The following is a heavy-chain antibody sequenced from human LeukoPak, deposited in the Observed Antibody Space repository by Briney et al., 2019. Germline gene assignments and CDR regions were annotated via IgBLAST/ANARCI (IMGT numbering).Heavy chain of an antibody. CDR1: GYSISSGYY. D-gene: IGHD5-18*01. V-gene: IGHV4-38-2*02. Sequence: PSETLSLTCTVSGYSISSGYYWGWIRQPPGKGLEWIGSIYHSGSTYYNPSLKSRVTISVDTSKNQFSLKLSSVTAADTAVYYCARESWGQVLGTAMVDYYYYYGMDVWGQGTTVTVSS. CDR3: ARESWGQVLGTAMVDYYYYYGMDV. CDR2: IYHSGST. J-gene: IGHJ6*02.